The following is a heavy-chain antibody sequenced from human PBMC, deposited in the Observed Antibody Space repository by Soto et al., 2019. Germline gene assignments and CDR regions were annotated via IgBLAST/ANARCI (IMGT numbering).Heavy chain of an antibody. J-gene: IGHJ6*02. CDR3: ARDFEWELVELGLSFQGRDV. V-gene: IGHV1-18*01. CDR1: GFTFTDYS. Sequence: QVPLVQSGGEVKKPGASVKVSCQASGFTFTDYSISWVRQAPGHRLEWMGWISAYSGHTNYAQHLQGRVSMTTDTPTSTAYMELRSLTSNDTAVYYCARDFEWELVELGLSFQGRDVWGRGTSITVSS. CDR2: ISAYSGHT. D-gene: IGHD1-26*01.